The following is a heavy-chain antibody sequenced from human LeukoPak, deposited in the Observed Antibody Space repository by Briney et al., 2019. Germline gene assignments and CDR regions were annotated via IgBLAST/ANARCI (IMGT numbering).Heavy chain of an antibody. J-gene: IGHJ4*02. V-gene: IGHV4-59*01. CDR1: GGSISSYY. D-gene: IGHD6-13*01. Sequence: SETPSLTCTVSGGSISSYYWSWIRQPPGKGLEWIGYIYYSGSTNYNPSLKSRVTISVDTSKNQFSLKLSSVTAADTAVYYCAGGDIAAAGTFDYWGQGTLVTVSS. CDR2: IYYSGST. CDR3: AGGDIAAAGTFDY.